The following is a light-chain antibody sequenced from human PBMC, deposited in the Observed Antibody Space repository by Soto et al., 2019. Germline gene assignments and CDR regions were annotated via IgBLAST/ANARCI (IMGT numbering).Light chain of an antibody. CDR2: AAS. V-gene: IGKV3-20*01. J-gene: IGKJ4*01. CDR3: QHYDCSLT. Sequence: EIVLTQSPHTLSLSPGERASLSCRTSQTISSSYSAWYQQKPGQPPRLLVYAASIRAPGIPDRFSGSGSGVDFTLTISRLEPTDFAVYYCQHYDCSLTFGGGTRVEIK. CDR1: QTISSSY.